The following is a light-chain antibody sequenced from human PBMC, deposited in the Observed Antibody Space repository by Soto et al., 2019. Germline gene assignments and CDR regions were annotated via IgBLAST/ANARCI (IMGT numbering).Light chain of an antibody. CDR1: RSLDSGQ. CDR3: QHYNSYSEA. J-gene: IGKJ1*01. V-gene: IGKV3-20*01. CDR2: DAF. Sequence: EIVLTHSPGTLSLSPVESATLSFRTSRSLDSGQLAWYQQKVGRAPRLLIHDAFIRATGIPDRFSGSGSGTDFTLTISSLQPDDFATYYCQHYNSYSEAFGQGTKVDIK.